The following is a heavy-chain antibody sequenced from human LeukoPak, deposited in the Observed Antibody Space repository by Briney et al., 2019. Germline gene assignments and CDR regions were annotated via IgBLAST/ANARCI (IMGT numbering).Heavy chain of an antibody. CDR1: GGSISSSSYY. Sequence: SETQSLTCTVSGGSISSSSYYWGWIRQPPGKGLEWIGSIYYSGSTYYNPSLKSRVTISVDTSKNQFSLKLSSVTAADTAVYYCASRRDGYNEYDYWGQGTLVTVSS. D-gene: IGHD5-24*01. CDR2: IYYSGST. J-gene: IGHJ4*02. CDR3: ASRRDGYNEYDY. V-gene: IGHV4-39*01.